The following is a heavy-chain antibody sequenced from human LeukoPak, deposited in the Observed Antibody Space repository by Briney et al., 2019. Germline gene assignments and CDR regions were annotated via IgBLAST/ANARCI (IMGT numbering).Heavy chain of an antibody. V-gene: IGHV4-39*07. J-gene: IGHJ4*02. CDR3: ARAPHFFDTSGSRYYFDY. D-gene: IGHD3-22*01. CDR1: GGSIRSTTYY. CDR2: IYYSGNT. Sequence: SETLSLTCSVSGGSIRSTTYYWGWIRQPPGKGLEWIGRIYYSGNTYYSPSLMSRVTISVDTSKNQFSLNLNSVTAADTAVYYCARAPHFFDTSGSRYYFDYWGQGALVTVSS.